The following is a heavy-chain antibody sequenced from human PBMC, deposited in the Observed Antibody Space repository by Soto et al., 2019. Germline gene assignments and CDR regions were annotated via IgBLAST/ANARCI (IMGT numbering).Heavy chain of an antibody. Sequence: PSETLSLTCTVSGGSVSSGSYYWSWIRQPPGKGLEWIGYIYYSGSTNYNPSLKSRVTISVDTSKNQFSLKLSSVTAADTAMYCCARGDFAWEPSTDYWGQGTLVTVSS. CDR2: IYYSGST. J-gene: IGHJ4*02. CDR1: GGSVSSGSYY. CDR3: ARGDFAWEPSTDY. V-gene: IGHV4-61*01. D-gene: IGHD3-3*01.